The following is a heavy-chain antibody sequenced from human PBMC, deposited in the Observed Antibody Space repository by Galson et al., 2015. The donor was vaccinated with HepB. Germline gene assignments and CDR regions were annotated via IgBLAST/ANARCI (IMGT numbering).Heavy chain of an antibody. CDR1: GFTFSTYA. V-gene: IGHV3-23*01. Sequence: SLRLSCAASGFTFSTYAMTWVRQAPGKGLEWVSVVGDNIHYSDSVKGRFTISRDNSKNTLYLQMNSLRDEDTAVYYCASYRQQLYPIDYWGQGTLVTVSS. CDR2: VGDNI. J-gene: IGHJ4*02. CDR3: ASYRQQLYPIDY. D-gene: IGHD6-13*01.